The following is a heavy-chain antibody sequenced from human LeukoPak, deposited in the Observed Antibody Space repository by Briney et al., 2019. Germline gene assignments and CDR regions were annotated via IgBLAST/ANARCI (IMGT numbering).Heavy chain of an antibody. CDR2: ISGSGGNT. CDR1: GFTFSSYA. V-gene: IGHV3-23*01. CDR3: AKDQYGGSPQYYFDY. Sequence: GGSLRLSCGASGFTFSSYAMSWVRQAPGKGLDWVSAISGSGGNTYYADSVKGRFTISRDNSKNTLYLQMNSLRAEDTAVYYCAKDQYGGSPQYYFDYWGQGTLVTVSS. D-gene: IGHD4-23*01. J-gene: IGHJ4*02.